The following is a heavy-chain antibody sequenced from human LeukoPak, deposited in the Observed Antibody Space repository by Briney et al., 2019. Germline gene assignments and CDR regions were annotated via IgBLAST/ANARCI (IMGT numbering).Heavy chain of an antibody. Sequence: PGGSLRLSCAASGFTFSSYSMNWVRQAPGKGLEWVSSISGSSSYVYYADSVKGRFTISRDNAKNSLYLQMNSLRAEDTAVYYCARVDYDILTGYYIYAFDIWGQGTTVTVSS. J-gene: IGHJ3*02. CDR3: ARVDYDILTGYYIYAFDI. V-gene: IGHV3-21*01. D-gene: IGHD3-9*01. CDR2: ISGSSSYV. CDR1: GFTFSSYS.